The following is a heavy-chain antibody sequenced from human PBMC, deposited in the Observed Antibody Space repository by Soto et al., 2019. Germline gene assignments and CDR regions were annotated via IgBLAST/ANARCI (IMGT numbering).Heavy chain of an antibody. CDR2: IYYSGST. CDR1: GGSISSSSYY. D-gene: IGHD3-9*01. Sequence: XGTLSLTFTVSGGSISSSSYYWGWIRQPPGKGLEWIGSIYYSGSTYYNPSLKSRVTISVDTSKNQFSLKLSSVTAADTAVYYCARRWLGLGLSDVWGQGTTVTVS. V-gene: IGHV4-39*01. CDR3: ARRWLGLGLSDV. J-gene: IGHJ6*02.